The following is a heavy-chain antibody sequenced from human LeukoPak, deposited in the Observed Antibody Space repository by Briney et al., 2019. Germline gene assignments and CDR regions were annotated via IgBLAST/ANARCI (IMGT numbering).Heavy chain of an antibody. D-gene: IGHD2-15*01. CDR3: ARDIGYSGYFDY. CDR1: GGSISSYY. Sequence: SETLSLTCTVSGGSISSYYWSWIRQPPGKGLEWIGYVFYSGSTNFNPSLKSRVTMSVDTSKNQVSLKLSSVTAADTAVYYCARDIGYSGYFDYRGQGTLVTVSS. V-gene: IGHV4-59*01. J-gene: IGHJ4*02. CDR2: VFYSGST.